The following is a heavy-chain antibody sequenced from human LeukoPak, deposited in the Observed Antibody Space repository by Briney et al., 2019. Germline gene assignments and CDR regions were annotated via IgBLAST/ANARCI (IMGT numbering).Heavy chain of an antibody. CDR1: GGSISSSNW. Sequence: SGTLSLTCTVSGGSISSSNWWSGARPHPGKGVEGIGEIYNRGITNYNPSLKSRVTISVDKSKNQFSLKLSSVTAADTAVYYCAREGGIVVAGTWGRNSYYMDVWGKGTTVTISS. J-gene: IGHJ6*03. CDR3: AREGGIVVAGTWGRNSYYMDV. D-gene: IGHD6-19*01. V-gene: IGHV4-4*02. CDR2: IYNRGIT.